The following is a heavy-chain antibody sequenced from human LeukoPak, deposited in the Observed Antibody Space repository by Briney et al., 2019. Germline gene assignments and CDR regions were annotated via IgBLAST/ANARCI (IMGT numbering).Heavy chain of an antibody. J-gene: IGHJ4*02. V-gene: IGHV1-46*01. Sequence: ASVKVSCKASGYTFTSYYMHWVRQAPGQGLEWMGIINPSDGSTSYAQKFQGRVTMTRDTSTSIVYMELSSLRSEDTAVYYCAREFGSGSYYFGIWGQGTLVTVSS. CDR2: INPSDGST. D-gene: IGHD3-10*01. CDR3: AREFGSGSYYFGI. CDR1: GYTFTSYY.